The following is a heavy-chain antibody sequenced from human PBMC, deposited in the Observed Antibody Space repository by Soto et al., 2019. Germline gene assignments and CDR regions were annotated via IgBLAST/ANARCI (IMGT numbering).Heavy chain of an antibody. CDR1: GGSISSGDYY. V-gene: IGHV4-30-4*01. D-gene: IGHD3-22*01. J-gene: IGHJ6*02. Sequence: SETLSLTCTVSGGSISSGDYYWSWIRQPPGKGLEWIGYIYYSGSTYYNPSLKSRVTISVDTSKNQFSLKLSSVTAADTAVYYCAREGYYDSYYYGMDVWGQGTTVTVSS. CDR3: AREGYYDSYYYGMDV. CDR2: IYYSGST.